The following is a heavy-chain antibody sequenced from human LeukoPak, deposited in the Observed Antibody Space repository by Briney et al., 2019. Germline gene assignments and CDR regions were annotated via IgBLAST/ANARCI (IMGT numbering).Heavy chain of an antibody. J-gene: IGHJ5*02. D-gene: IGHD4-11*01. CDR1: GGSISSYY. Sequence: SETLSLTCTVSGGSISSYYWSWIRQPPGNGLEWIGYIYYSGSTNYNPSLKSRVTISVDTSKNQFSLKLSSVTAADTAVYYCARLDYSNYGPNWFDPWGQGTLVTVSS. CDR3: ARLDYSNYGPNWFDP. V-gene: IGHV4-59*08. CDR2: IYYSGST.